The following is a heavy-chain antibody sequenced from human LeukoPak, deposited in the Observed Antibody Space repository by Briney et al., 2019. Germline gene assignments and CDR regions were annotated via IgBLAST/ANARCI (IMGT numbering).Heavy chain of an antibody. CDR2: LSPGGSSS. V-gene: IGHV3-74*01. CDR1: GFTFSTYW. Sequence: GGSLRLSCAASGFTFSTYWMHWVRQAPGKGLVWVSRLSPGGSSSIYADSVKGRFTVSRDNAKNTVYLQMNSLRAEDTAVYYCARDPRTINDAFDIWGQGTMVTVSS. D-gene: IGHD4/OR15-4a*01. CDR3: ARDPRTINDAFDI. J-gene: IGHJ3*02.